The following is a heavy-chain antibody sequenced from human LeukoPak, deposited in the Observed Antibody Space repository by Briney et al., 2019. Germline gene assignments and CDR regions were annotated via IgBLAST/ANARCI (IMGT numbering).Heavy chain of an antibody. CDR1: GYTFTSYG. CDR3: ARGDRVDSSSWYNWFDP. D-gene: IGHD6-13*01. V-gene: IGHV1-18*01. J-gene: IGHJ5*02. Sequence: ASVKVSCKTSGYTFTSYGISWVRQAPGQGLEWMGWISAYNGNTHSAQKLQGRVTMTTDTSTSTAYMELRSLRSDDTAVYYCARGDRVDSSSWYNWFDPWGQGTLVTVSS. CDR2: ISAYNGNT.